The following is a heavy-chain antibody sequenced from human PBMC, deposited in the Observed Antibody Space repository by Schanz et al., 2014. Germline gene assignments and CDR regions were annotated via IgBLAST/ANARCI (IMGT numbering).Heavy chain of an antibody. CDR3: GRGGGAYPQKYGMDV. CDR2: ISPSGGST. CDR1: GYTLTGFG. V-gene: IGHV1-18*01. Sequence: QVQLVQSGAEVKKPGASVKVSCKASGYTLTGFGVSWVRQAPGQGREWMGWISPSGGSTSYAQKFQGRVTMTRDTSTGTVFMELSGLTSEDTAVYYFGRGGGAYPQKYGMDVWGQGTTVTVSS. J-gene: IGHJ6*02. D-gene: IGHD3-16*01.